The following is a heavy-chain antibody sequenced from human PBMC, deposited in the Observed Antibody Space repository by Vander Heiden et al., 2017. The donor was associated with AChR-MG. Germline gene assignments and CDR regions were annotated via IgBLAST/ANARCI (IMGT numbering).Heavy chain of an antibody. CDR3: ARERGVWSGHLDY. CDR1: GFTFSGSW. Sequence: VQLVESGGALVQPGGSLRLSCAASGFTFSGSWMHWVRQAPGKGLVWVSRLDADGRNTFYADSVKGRFTISRDNAKNTLYLQMNNLRAEDTAVYYCARERGVWSGHLDYWGQGTLVAVSS. V-gene: IGHV3-74*01. J-gene: IGHJ4*02. CDR2: LDADGRNT. D-gene: IGHD3-3*01.